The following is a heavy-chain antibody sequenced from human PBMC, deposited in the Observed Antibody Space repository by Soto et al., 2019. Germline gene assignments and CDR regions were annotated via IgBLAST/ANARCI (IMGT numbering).Heavy chain of an antibody. CDR3: ARDGGSPGNYYSASDL. CDR1: RFTFSSYA. Sequence: QVQLVESGGDVVQPGGSLRLSCAGSRFTFSSYAMHWVRQAPGKGLEWVSVISPDGSDTFYAESVKGRFTISRDNSKNTMYVQMYSLRPEDTAIYYCARDGGSPGNYYSASDLWGQGTMVTVSS. J-gene: IGHJ3*01. D-gene: IGHD1-26*01. CDR2: ISPDGSDT. V-gene: IGHV3-30*04.